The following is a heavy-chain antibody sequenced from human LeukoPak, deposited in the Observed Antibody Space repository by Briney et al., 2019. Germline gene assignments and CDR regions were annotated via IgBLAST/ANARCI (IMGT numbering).Heavy chain of an antibody. CDR3: GRDLFEAPNRFDP. Sequence: TGGSLRLSCAASGFTFSSYSMNWVRQAPGKGLEWVSSISSSSSYIYYADSVKGRFTISRDNAKNSLYLRMNSLRAEDTAVYYCGRDLFEAPNRFDPWGQGTLVTVSS. J-gene: IGHJ5*02. CDR2: ISSSSSYI. CDR1: GFTFSSYS. D-gene: IGHD3-16*01. V-gene: IGHV3-21*01.